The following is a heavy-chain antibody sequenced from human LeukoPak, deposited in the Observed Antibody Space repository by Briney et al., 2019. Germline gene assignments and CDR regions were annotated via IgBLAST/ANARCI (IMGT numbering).Heavy chain of an antibody. D-gene: IGHD3-16*01. V-gene: IGHV4-39*07. Sequence: SETLSLTCSVSGGSVTSGIYHWAWIRQPPGKGLEWIGSVYFDGGTHYNPSLQSRVTISVDTSKNQFSLRLNSVTAADTALYCCARDHYYDGRGRFDPWGQGTLVTVSS. CDR2: VYFDGGT. CDR3: ARDHYYDGRGRFDP. J-gene: IGHJ5*02. CDR1: GGSVTSGIYH.